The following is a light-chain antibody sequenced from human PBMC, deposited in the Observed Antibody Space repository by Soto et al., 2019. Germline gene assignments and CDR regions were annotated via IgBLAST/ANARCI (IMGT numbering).Light chain of an antibody. J-gene: IGLJ2*01. V-gene: IGLV2-23*01. CDR3: CSYAGSSTLV. CDR2: EGS. CDR1: SSDVGSYNL. Sequence: QSALTQPASVSGSPGQSITISCTGTSSDVGSYNLVSWYQQHPGKAPKLMIYEGSKRPSGVSNRFSGSKSGNTPSLTISGLQAEDEADYYCCSYAGSSTLVFGGGTKLTVL.